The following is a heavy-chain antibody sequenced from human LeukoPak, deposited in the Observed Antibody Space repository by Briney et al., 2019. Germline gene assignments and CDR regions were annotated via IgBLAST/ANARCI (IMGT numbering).Heavy chain of an antibody. J-gene: IGHJ4*02. D-gene: IGHD3-22*01. CDR3: ARGEHYYDSSGYYY. V-gene: IGHV4-31*03. CDR1: GGSISSGGYY. CDR2: IYYSGST. Sequence: ETSQTLSLTCTVSGGSISSGGYYWSWIRQHPGKGPEWIGYIYYSGSTYYNPSLKSRVTISVDTSKNQFSLKLSSVTAADTAVYYCARGEHYYDSSGYYYWGQGTLVTVSS.